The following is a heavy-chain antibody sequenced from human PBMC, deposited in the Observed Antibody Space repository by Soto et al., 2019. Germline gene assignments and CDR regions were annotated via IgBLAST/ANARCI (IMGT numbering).Heavy chain of an antibody. J-gene: IGHJ1*01. CDR1: GGSFSGYY. V-gene: IGHV4-34*01. CDR2: INHSGST. CDR3: ASGSYSSSSAREYFQH. Sequence: PSETLSLTCAVYGGSFSGYYWSWIRQPPGKGLEWIGEINHSGSTNYNPSLKSRVTISVDTSKNQFSLKLSSVTAADTAVYYCASGSYSSSSAREYFQHWGQGTLVTVSS. D-gene: IGHD6-6*01.